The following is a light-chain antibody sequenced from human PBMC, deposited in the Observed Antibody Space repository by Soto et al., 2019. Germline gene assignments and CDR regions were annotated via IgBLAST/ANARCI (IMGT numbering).Light chain of an antibody. Sequence: IVLTQSPGTLSLSPGDRATLSCRASQSVSSSDLAWYQQKPGQAPRLLIYGASTRATGIPDRFSGSGSVTDFTLNISRLEPEDFAVYYCQQYGGSPLYTFGQGTKLEIK. CDR1: QSVSSSD. J-gene: IGKJ2*01. CDR3: QQYGGSPLYT. V-gene: IGKV3-20*01. CDR2: GAS.